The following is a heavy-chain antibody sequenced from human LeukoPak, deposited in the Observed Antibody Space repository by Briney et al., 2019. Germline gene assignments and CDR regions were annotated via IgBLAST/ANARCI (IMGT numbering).Heavy chain of an antibody. CDR3: AKGYYDYVWGSYYFDY. Sequence: GSLRLSCAASGFTFSSYAMSWVRQAPGKGLEWVSAISGSGGSTYYADSVKGRFTISRDSSRDTLYLQMNSLRAEDTAVYYCAKGYYDYVWGSYYFDYWGQGTLVTVSS. V-gene: IGHV3-23*01. D-gene: IGHD3-16*01. J-gene: IGHJ4*02. CDR2: ISGSGGST. CDR1: GFTFSSYA.